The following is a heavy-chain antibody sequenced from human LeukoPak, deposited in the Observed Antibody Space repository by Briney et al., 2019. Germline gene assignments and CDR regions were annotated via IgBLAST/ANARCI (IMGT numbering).Heavy chain of an antibody. J-gene: IGHJ4*02. CDR1: GGTFSSYA. D-gene: IGHD3-22*01. CDR3: ARVARTMIVGDY. V-gene: IGHV1-69*04. CDR2: IIPILGIA. Sequence: GASVKVSCKASGGTFSSYAISWVRQAPGQGLEWMGRIIPILGIANYAQKFQGRVTITADKSTSTAYMELSSLRSEDTAVYYCARVARTMIVGDYWGQGTLVTVSS.